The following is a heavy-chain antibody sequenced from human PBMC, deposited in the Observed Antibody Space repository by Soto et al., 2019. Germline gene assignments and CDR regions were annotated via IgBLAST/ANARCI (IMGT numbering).Heavy chain of an antibody. CDR1: GFTFSYYA. CDR3: AAPRDEYGSGVSWFTYGMDI. D-gene: IGHD3-10*01. Sequence: HPGGSLRLSCLASGFTFSYYAMTWVRHVPGRGLEWVASLDGAGGSTYYADSVRGRFTISRDNSQNTLFLQMKRLTVDDTAIYYCAAPRDEYGSGVSWFTYGMDIWGQGTTVTVSS. CDR2: LDGAGGST. V-gene: IGHV3-23*01. J-gene: IGHJ6*02.